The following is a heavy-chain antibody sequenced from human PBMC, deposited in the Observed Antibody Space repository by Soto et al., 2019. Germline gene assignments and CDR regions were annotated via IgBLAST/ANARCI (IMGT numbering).Heavy chain of an antibody. CDR1: GGSISSSSYY. D-gene: IGHD4-17*01. J-gene: IGHJ4*02. Sequence: SETLSLTCTVSGGSISSSSYYWGWIRQPSGKGLEWIGSFYYSGSTYYNPSLKSRVTISVDTSKNQFSLKLSSVTAADTAVYYCASSYGDYVSYWGQGTLVTVSS. V-gene: IGHV4-39*01. CDR3: ASSYGDYVSY. CDR2: FYYSGST.